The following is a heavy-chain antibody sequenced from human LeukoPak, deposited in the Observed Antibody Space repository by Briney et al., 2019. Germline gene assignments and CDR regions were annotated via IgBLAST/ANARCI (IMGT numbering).Heavy chain of an antibody. V-gene: IGHV3-23*01. CDR2: ISGSGGST. J-gene: IGHJ4*02. CDR1: GFTFSSYA. CDR3: AKGSFTIFGVVTYNYFDY. Sequence: GGSLRLSCAASGFTFSSYAMSWVRQAPGKGLEWVSAISGSGGSTYYADSVKGRFTISRDNSKNTLHLQMNSLRAEDTAVYYCAKGSFTIFGVVTYNYFDYWGQGTLVTVSS. D-gene: IGHD3-3*01.